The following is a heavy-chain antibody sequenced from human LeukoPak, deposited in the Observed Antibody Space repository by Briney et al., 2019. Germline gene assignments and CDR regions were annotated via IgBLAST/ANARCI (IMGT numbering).Heavy chain of an antibody. CDR1: GYTFTSYG. Sequence: ASVKVSCKASGYTFTSYGISWVRQAPGQGLEWMGWISAYNGNTNYAQKLQGRVTMTTDTSTSTAYMELRSLRSDDTAVYYCARWSTGIAAAGTGVDYWGQGTLVTVSS. J-gene: IGHJ4*02. D-gene: IGHD6-13*01. CDR3: ARWSTGIAAAGTGVDY. V-gene: IGHV1-18*01. CDR2: ISAYNGNT.